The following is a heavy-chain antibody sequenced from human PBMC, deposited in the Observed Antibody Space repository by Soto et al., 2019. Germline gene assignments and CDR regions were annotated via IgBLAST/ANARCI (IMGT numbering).Heavy chain of an antibody. J-gene: IGHJ4*02. D-gene: IGHD1-26*01. CDR1: GFTFGDYT. Sequence: PVGSLRLSCTASGFTFGDYTMSWFRQAPGKGLEWVGFIRSKAYGGTTEYAASVKGRFTISRDDSKSIAYLQMNSLKTEDTAVYYCTRSKTRATYYFDYWGQGTLVTVS. CDR2: IRSKAYGGTT. V-gene: IGHV3-49*03. CDR3: TRSKTRATYYFDY.